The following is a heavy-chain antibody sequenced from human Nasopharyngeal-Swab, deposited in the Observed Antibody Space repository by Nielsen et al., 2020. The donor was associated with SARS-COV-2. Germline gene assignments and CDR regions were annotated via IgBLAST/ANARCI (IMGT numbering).Heavy chain of an antibody. D-gene: IGHD6-19*01. CDR3: ARRKMAVAGTWWFDP. Sequence: WVRQAPGQGLEWMGRIIPTLGIANYAQKFQGRVTITADKSTSTAYMELSSLRSEDTAVYYCARRKMAVAGTWWFDPWGQGTLVTVSS. J-gene: IGHJ5*02. V-gene: IGHV1-69*02. CDR2: IIPTLGIA.